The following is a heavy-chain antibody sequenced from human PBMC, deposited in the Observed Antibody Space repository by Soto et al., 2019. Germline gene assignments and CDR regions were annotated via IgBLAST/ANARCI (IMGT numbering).Heavy chain of an antibody. V-gene: IGHV4-59*08. D-gene: IGHD3-10*01. CDR1: GGSLSSYY. CDR3: ARGRYYGSGPASY. CDR2: IYYSGST. J-gene: IGHJ4*02. Sequence: SETLSLTCVVSGGSLSSYYWSWIRQPPGKGLEWIGYIYYSGSTNYNPSLKSRVTISVDTSKNQFSLKLSSVTAADTAVYYCARGRYYGSGPASYWGQGTLVTVSS.